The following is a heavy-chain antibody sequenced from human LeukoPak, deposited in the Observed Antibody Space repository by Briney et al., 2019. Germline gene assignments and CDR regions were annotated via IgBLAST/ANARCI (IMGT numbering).Heavy chain of an antibody. D-gene: IGHD2-8*02. CDR3: GRGWVLATGGFDT. Sequence: GGSLRLSCAASGFTVSLYYITCVRQAPGEGREWVSVIYSGGSTYYADSVRGRFTISRDNSKSTIYPQINSLRAEDTAVYFCGRGWVLATGGFDTWGQGTMVTDSS. CDR2: IYSGGST. J-gene: IGHJ3*02. V-gene: IGHV3-53*05. CDR1: GFTVSLYY.